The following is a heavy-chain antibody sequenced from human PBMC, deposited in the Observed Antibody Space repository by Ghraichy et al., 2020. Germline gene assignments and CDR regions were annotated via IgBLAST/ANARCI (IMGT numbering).Heavy chain of an antibody. V-gene: IGHV5-51*01. Sequence: GESPNISCKGSGYSFTSYWIGWVRQMPGKGLEWMGIIYPGDSDTRYSPSFQGQVTISADKSISTAYLQWSSLKASDTAMYYCARKDDYVWGTSCCGNWFDPWGQGTLVTVSS. CDR1: GYSFTSYW. J-gene: IGHJ5*02. CDR3: ARKDDYVWGTSCCGNWFDP. CDR2: IYPGDSDT. D-gene: IGHD3-16*01.